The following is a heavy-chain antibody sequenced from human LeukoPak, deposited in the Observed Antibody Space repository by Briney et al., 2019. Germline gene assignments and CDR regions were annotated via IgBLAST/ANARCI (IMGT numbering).Heavy chain of an antibody. CDR3: ARSPHYFDNSGYY. D-gene: IGHD3-22*01. CDR1: GFTFSDYY. CDR2: ISSSGNTI. Sequence: GGSLRLSCAASGFTFSDYYMSWIRQAPGKGLEWLSYISSSGNTIYYADSVKGRFTISRDNGKNSLYLQMNSLRAEDAAVYYCARSPHYFDNSGYYWGQGTLVTVSS. V-gene: IGHV3-11*04. J-gene: IGHJ4*02.